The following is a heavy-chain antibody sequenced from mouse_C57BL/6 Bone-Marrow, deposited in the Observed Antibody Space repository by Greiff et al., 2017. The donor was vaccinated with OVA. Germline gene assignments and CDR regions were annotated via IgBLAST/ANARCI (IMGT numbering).Heavy chain of an antibody. Sequence: QVQLQQSGAELVKPGASVKLSCKASGYTFTSYWMQWVKQRPGQGLEWIGEIDPSDSYTNYNQKFKGKATLTVDTSSSTAYMQLSSLTSEDSAVYYCARGITTVVPYFDYWGQGTTLTVSS. D-gene: IGHD1-1*01. CDR2: IDPSDSYT. CDR3: ARGITTVVPYFDY. CDR1: GYTFTSYW. V-gene: IGHV1-50*01. J-gene: IGHJ2*01.